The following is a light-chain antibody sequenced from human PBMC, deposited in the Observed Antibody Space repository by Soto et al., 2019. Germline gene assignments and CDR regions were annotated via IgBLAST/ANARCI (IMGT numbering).Light chain of an antibody. CDR1: SSDVGSHNL. CDR3: CSYGGSRAV. Sequence: QSALTQPASVSGSPGQSITISCTGTSSDVGSHNLVSWYQQHPGQAPKLMIYEVSKRPLGVSARFSASKSGNTASLTISGLQAEDAADYYCCSYGGSRAVFGGGTQLTDL. CDR2: EVS. J-gene: IGLJ7*01. V-gene: IGLV2-23*02.